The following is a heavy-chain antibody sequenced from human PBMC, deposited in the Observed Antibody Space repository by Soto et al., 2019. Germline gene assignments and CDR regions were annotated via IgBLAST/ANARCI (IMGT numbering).Heavy chain of an antibody. V-gene: IGHV4-4*07. CDR2: IYTSGST. CDR1: GGSISSYY. D-gene: IGHD3-3*01. CDR3: ARGGYDVWSGSLNWFDP. Sequence: KASETLSLTCTVSGGSISSYYWSWIRQPAGKGLEWIGRIYTSGSTNYNPSLNSRVTMSVDTSKNQFSLKLSSVTAADTAVYYCARGGYDVWSGSLNWFDPWGQGTQVTVSS. J-gene: IGHJ5*02.